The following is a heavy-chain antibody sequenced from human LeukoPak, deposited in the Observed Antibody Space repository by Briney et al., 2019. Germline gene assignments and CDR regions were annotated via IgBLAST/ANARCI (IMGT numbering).Heavy chain of an antibody. Sequence: GGSLRLSCAASGFTFSSYSMNWVRQAPGKGLEWVSYISSSSSTIYYADSVKGRFTISRDNAKNSLYLQMNSLRAEDTAVYYCARDGAAKSLPFFDYWGQGTLVTVSS. CDR2: ISSSSSTI. CDR3: ARDGAAKSLPFFDY. J-gene: IGHJ4*02. V-gene: IGHV3-48*01. CDR1: GFTFSSYS. D-gene: IGHD6-13*01.